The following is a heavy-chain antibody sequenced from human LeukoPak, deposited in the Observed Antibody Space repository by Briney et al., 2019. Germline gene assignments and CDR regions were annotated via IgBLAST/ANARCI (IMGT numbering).Heavy chain of an antibody. Sequence: ASVKVSCKASGYTFTSYDINWVRQATGQGLEWMGWMNPNSGNTGYAQKFQGRVTMTRNTSISTAYMELSSLRSEDTAVYYCARLHYDFWSGPNWFDPCGQGTLVTVSS. CDR2: MNPNSGNT. D-gene: IGHD3-3*01. CDR1: GYTFTSYD. V-gene: IGHV1-8*01. CDR3: ARLHYDFWSGPNWFDP. J-gene: IGHJ5*02.